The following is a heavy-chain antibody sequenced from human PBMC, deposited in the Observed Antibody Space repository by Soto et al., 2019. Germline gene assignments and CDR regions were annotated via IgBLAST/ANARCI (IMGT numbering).Heavy chain of an antibody. Sequence: SETLSLTCTLSGASISYGGYSWSWIRQPPGKGLEWIGYISHLESTFYNPSFQSRLTLPIDRSKNQFSLKLASMTAADTAVYYCDRGGGYDPFDYWGQGTLVTVSS. J-gene: IGHJ4*02. CDR1: GASISYGGYS. D-gene: IGHD5-12*01. V-gene: IGHV4-30-2*01. CDR2: ISHLEST. CDR3: DRGGGYDPFDY.